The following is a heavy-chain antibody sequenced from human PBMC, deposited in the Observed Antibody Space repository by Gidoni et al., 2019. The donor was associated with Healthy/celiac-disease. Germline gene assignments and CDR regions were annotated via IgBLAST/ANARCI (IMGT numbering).Heavy chain of an antibody. CDR1: GFTFSSYG. CDR2: RWYDGSNK. J-gene: IGHJ4*02. CDR3: ARSRWELRGPFDY. V-gene: IGHV3-33*01. Sequence: VQLVESGGGVVQPGRSLRLSCAASGFTFSSYGMHWVRQAPGKGLEWVAVRWYDGSNKYYADSVKGRFTISRDNSKNTLYLQMNSLRAEDTAVYYCARSRWELRGPFDYWGQGTLVTVSS. D-gene: IGHD1-26*01.